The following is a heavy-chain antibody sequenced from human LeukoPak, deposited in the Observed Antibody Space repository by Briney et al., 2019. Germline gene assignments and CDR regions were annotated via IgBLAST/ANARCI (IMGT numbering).Heavy chain of an antibody. D-gene: IGHD3-22*01. J-gene: IGHJ3*01. CDR2: ISYLGST. Sequence: SETLSLTCTVSGDSFTTHYWSWIRQPPGRGLEWIGYISYLGSTNYDPSLKSRATISIDTSKNEVSLMLTSVTAADTAVYYCASDSISMNAFDAWGQGTMVTVSS. CDR1: GDSFTTHY. CDR3: ASDSISMNAFDA. V-gene: IGHV4-59*11.